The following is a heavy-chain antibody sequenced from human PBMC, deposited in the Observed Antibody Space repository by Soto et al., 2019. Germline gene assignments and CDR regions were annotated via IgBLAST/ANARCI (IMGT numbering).Heavy chain of an antibody. D-gene: IGHD3-9*01. CDR3: AREGYFDPYNWFDP. J-gene: IGHJ5*02. CDR2: IYYSGST. Sequence: PSETLSLTCTVSGGSISSGDYYWSWIRQPPGKGLEWIGYIYYSGSTYYNPSLKSRVTISVDTSKNQFSLKLSSVTAADTAVYYCAREGYFDPYNWFDPWGQGTLVTV. CDR1: GGSISSGDYY. V-gene: IGHV4-30-4*01.